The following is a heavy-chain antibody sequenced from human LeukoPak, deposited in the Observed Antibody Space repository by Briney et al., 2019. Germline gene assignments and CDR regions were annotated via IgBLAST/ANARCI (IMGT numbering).Heavy chain of an antibody. CDR2: INHSGST. CDR3: ARRAPYSYEWSTLDY. D-gene: IGHD5-18*01. V-gene: IGHV4-34*01. J-gene: IGHJ4*02. Sequence: SETLSLTCAVYGGSFSGYYWSWIRQPPGKGLEWIGEINHSGSTNYNPPLKSRVTISVDTSKNQFSLKLSSVTAADTAVYYCARRAPYSYEWSTLDYWGQGTLVTVSS. CDR1: GGSFSGYY.